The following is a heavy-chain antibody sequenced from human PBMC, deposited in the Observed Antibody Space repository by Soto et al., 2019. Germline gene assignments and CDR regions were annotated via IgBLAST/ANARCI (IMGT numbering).Heavy chain of an antibody. Sequence: QVQLVASGGGVVQPGRSLRLSCAASGFTFSSYAMHWVRQAPGKGLEWVAVISYDGSNKYYADSVKGRFTISRDNSKNTLYLQMNSLRAEDTAVYYCARDEIRFSWAYGMDVWGQGNTVTVSS. CDR1: GFTFSSYA. J-gene: IGHJ6*02. D-gene: IGHD3-3*01. V-gene: IGHV3-30-3*01. CDR3: ARDEIRFSWAYGMDV. CDR2: ISYDGSNK.